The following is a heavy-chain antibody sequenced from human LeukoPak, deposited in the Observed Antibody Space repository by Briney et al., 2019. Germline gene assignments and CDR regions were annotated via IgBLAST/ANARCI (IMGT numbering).Heavy chain of an antibody. CDR1: GGSISGYY. V-gene: IGHV4-59*12. D-gene: IGHD6-13*01. CDR2: IHYSGST. CDR3: ARALAGLIDY. J-gene: IGHJ4*02. Sequence: SETLSLTCSDSGGSISGYYWSWIRQPPGKGLEWIGYIHYSGSTHYNPSLKSRVTISVDTSKNQFSLKLSSVTAADTAVFYCARALAGLIDYWGQGTLVTVSS.